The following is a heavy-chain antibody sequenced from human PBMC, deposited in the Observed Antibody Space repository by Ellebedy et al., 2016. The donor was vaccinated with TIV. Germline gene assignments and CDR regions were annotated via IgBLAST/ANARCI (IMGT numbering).Heavy chain of an antibody. CDR3: ATVNY. CDR1: GFTFSTSG. J-gene: IGHJ4*02. Sequence: LSLTCAASGFTFSTSGMSWVRQAPGKGLEWVSAISGSGGSTFYGDSVKGRFTISRDNSRNTLYLQMNSLRAEDTAVYYCATVNYWGQGALVTVSS. V-gene: IGHV3-23*01. CDR2: ISGSGGST.